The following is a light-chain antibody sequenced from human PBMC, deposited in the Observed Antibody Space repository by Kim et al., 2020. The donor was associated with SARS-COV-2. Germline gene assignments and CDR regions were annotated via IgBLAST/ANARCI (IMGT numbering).Light chain of an antibody. V-gene: IGLV2-14*03. J-gene: IGLJ2*01. CDR1: SSDVGNYNY. CDR3: CSYASSGTLI. CDR2: DVT. Sequence: GQSIPIACTRNSSDVGNYNYGSWYQHHPGEAPKVMIYDVTKRPSGVSNRFFGSKSGNTASLTISGLQTEDEADYYCCSYASSGTLIFGGGTQLTVL.